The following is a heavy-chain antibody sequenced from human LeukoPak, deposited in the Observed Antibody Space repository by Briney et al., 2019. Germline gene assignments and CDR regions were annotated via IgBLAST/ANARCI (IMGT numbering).Heavy chain of an antibody. CDR3: ARHGAAAGHYYYYGMDV. CDR1: GGSISSYY. V-gene: IGHV4-59*08. J-gene: IGHJ6*02. D-gene: IGHD6-13*01. CDR2: IYYSGST. Sequence: SETLSLTCTVSGGSISSYYWSWIRQPPGKGLGWIGFIYYSGSTNYNPSLKSRVTISVDTSKKQFSLKLSSVTAADTAVYYCARHGAAAGHYYYYGMDVWGQGTTVTVSS.